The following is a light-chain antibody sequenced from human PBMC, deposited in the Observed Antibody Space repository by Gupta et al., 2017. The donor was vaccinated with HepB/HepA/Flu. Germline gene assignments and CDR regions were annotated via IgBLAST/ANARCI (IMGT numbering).Light chain of an antibody. CDR3: QQSYRTPWT. V-gene: IGKV1-39*01. J-gene: IGKJ1*01. CDR1: QSISTY. CDR2: TTS. Sequence: DIQMTHSPSSLSASVGDRVTITCRASQSISTYLNWYQLKPGKAPNLLIYTTSNLQSGVPSRFSGSGSGTDFTLTIISLQPEDFATYYCQQSYRTPWTFGQGTKVEIK.